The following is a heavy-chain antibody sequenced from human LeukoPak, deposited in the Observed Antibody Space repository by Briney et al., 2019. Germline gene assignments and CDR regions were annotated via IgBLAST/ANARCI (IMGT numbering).Heavy chain of an antibody. V-gene: IGHV3-11*04. Sequence: GGSLRLSCAASGFTFSDYYMSWIRQAPGKGLEWVSYISSSGSTIYYADSVKGRFTISRDNAKNSLYLQMNSLRAEDTAVYYCARSNYRGYSGYDFAFDYWGQGTLVTVSS. CDR3: ARSNYRGYSGYDFAFDY. D-gene: IGHD5-12*01. CDR2: ISSSGSTI. J-gene: IGHJ4*02. CDR1: GFTFSDYY.